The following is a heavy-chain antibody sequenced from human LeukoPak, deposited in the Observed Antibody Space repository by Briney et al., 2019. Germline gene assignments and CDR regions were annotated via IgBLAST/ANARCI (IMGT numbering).Heavy chain of an antibody. Sequence: GGSLRLSCAASGFTFSSSRMNWVRQAPGKGLEWVANIKQDGSEKYYVDSVKGRFTISRDNAKNSLYLQMNSLRAEDTALYYCAKDPSPLYSSSSNFDYWGQGTLVTVSS. CDR2: IKQDGSEK. CDR3: AKDPSPLYSSSSNFDY. D-gene: IGHD6-13*01. V-gene: IGHV3-7*03. J-gene: IGHJ4*02. CDR1: GFTFSSSR.